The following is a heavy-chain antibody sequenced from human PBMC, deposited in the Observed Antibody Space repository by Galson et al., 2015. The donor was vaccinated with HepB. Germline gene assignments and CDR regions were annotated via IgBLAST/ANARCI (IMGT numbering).Heavy chain of an antibody. J-gene: IGHJ2*01. V-gene: IGHV3-33*01. CDR2: IWYDGSEA. CDR3: ATEYYGDSLPLDV. Sequence: SLRLSCAASGFNFKNYGMHWVRQAPGKGLDRVAIIWYDGSEAYYADSVKGRFTTSRDNSINTLFLQMNSLRVDDTAVYYCATEYYGDSLPLDVWGRGTLVTVSS. D-gene: IGHD2-21*01. CDR1: GFNFKNYG.